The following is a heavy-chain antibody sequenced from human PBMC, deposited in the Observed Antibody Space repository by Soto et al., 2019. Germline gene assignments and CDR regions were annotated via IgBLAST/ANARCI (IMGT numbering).Heavy chain of an antibody. V-gene: IGHV3-23*01. CDR3: ARHGRYYYYGMDV. CDR2: ISGSGGST. Sequence: PGGSLRLSCAASGFTFSSYAMSWVRQAPGKGLEWVSAISGSGGSTYYADSVKGRFTISIDNSKNTLYLQMNSLRAEDTAVYYCARHGRYYYYGMDVWGQGTTVTVSS. J-gene: IGHJ6*02. CDR1: GFTFSSYA.